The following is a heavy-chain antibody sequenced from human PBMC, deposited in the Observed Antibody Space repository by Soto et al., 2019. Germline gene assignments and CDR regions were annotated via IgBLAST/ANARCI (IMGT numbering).Heavy chain of an antibody. Sequence: EVKLLESGGDLVQPGGSLRLSCAASGFTFTNYAMTWVRQAPGKGLEWVATISGSGSSTFYADSVKGRFTISRDNSKNTLYLQMNSLRAEDTAVYFCAKELVNSGWTYFDYWGQGTLVTVSS. CDR3: AKELVNSGWTYFDY. V-gene: IGHV3-23*01. D-gene: IGHD6-19*01. CDR2: ISGSGSST. J-gene: IGHJ4*02. CDR1: GFTFTNYA.